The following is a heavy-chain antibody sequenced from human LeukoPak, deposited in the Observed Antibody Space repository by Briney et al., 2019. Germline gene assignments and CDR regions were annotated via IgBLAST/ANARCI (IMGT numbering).Heavy chain of an antibody. CDR1: GFTFDDYA. Sequence: RPGGSLRLSCAASGFTFDDYAMHWVRQAPGKGLEWVSLISWDGGSTYYADSVKGRFTISRDNSKNSLYLQMNCLRAEDTALYYCAKDMAQQLALDYWGQGTLVTVSS. CDR2: ISWDGGST. V-gene: IGHV3-43D*03. CDR3: AKDMAQQLALDY. D-gene: IGHD6-13*01. J-gene: IGHJ4*02.